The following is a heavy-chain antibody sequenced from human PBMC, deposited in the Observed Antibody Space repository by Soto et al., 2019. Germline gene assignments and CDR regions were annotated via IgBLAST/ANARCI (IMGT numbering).Heavy chain of an antibody. CDR2: IYYSGST. CDR1: GGSISSGGYY. J-gene: IGHJ6*02. V-gene: IGHV4-31*03. Sequence: SETLSLTCTVSGGSISSGGYYWSWIRQHPGKGLEWIGYIYYSGSTYYNPSLKGRVTISVDTSKNQFSLKLSSVTAADTAVYYCARTGRYYGSGKTMYGMDVWGQGTTVTVSS. D-gene: IGHD3-10*01. CDR3: ARTGRYYGSGKTMYGMDV.